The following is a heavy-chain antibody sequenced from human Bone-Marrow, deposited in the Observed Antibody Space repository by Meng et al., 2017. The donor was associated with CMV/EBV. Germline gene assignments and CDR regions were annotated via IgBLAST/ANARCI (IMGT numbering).Heavy chain of an antibody. CDR1: GYMFISYC. Sequence: ASVKVSCKASGYMFISYCIHWVRQAPGQGLEWMGIINPVGGVTTYAQKFQDRISMTTKTSTSTVDMELRSLRSEDTAVYYCARDWGSAAKLGDWGQGTLVTVSS. D-gene: IGHD2-2*01. CDR3: ARDWGSAAKLGD. CDR2: INPVGGVT. V-gene: IGHV1-46*01. J-gene: IGHJ4*02.